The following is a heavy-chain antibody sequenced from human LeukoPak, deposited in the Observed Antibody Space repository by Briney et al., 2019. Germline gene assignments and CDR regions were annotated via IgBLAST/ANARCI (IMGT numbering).Heavy chain of an antibody. Sequence: GASVKVSCKASGYTFTGYYMHWVRQAPGQGLEWMGWINPNSGGTNYAQKFQGRVTMTRDTSISTAYMELSRLRSDDTAVYYCARSIGRYYDSSGYYTDYYYYMDVWGKGTTVTVSS. J-gene: IGHJ6*03. D-gene: IGHD3-22*01. CDR2: INPNSGGT. CDR1: GYTFTGYY. CDR3: ARSIGRYYDSSGYYTDYYYYMDV. V-gene: IGHV1-2*02.